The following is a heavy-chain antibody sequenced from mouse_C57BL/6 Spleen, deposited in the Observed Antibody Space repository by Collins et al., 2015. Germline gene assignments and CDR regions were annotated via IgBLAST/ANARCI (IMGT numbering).Heavy chain of an antibody. CDR1: GFSLSTSGMG. Sequence: QVTLKESGPGILQSSQTLSLTCSFSGFSLSTSGMGVSWIRQSSGRGLEWLAHIFWDDDKRYNPSLKSRLTISRDISRNQVSLKITNVDASDTASYYCARHFGGGFDWYFDVWGTGTTVTVSS. CDR3: ARHFGGGFDWYFDV. D-gene: IGHD1-1*02. V-gene: IGHV8-12*01. J-gene: IGHJ1*03. CDR2: IFWDDDK.